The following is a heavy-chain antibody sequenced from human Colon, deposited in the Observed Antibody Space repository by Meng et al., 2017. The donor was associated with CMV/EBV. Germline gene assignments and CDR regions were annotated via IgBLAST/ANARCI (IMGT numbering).Heavy chain of an antibody. Sequence: GGSLRLSCAASGFTFSAYPIHWVRQAPGKGLEWVASISHDGTKKYYAESVKGRFTISRDNSQNTVTVQMNSLRGDDTAVYYCTSLDSGYVGLDVWGQGTTVTVSS. CDR1: GFTFSAYP. J-gene: IGHJ6*02. V-gene: IGHV3-30*04. D-gene: IGHD5-12*01. CDR2: ISHDGTKK. CDR3: TSLDSGYVGLDV.